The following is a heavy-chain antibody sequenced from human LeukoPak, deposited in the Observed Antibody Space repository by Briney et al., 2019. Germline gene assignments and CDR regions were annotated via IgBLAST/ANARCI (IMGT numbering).Heavy chain of an antibody. CDR3: ARGLGYYDSSGYSSPLSV. CDR2: IYSGGST. V-gene: IGHV3-53*01. Sequence: PGGSLRLSCAASGFTVSSNYMSWVSQAPGKGLEWVSVIYSGGSTYYADSVKGRFTISRDNSKNTLYLQMNSLRAEDTAVYYCARGLGYYDSSGYSSPLSVWGQGTLVTVSS. CDR1: GFTVSSNY. J-gene: IGHJ4*02. D-gene: IGHD3-22*01.